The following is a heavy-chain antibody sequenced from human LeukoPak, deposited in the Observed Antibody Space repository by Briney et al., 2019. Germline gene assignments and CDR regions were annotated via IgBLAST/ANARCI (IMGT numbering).Heavy chain of an antibody. CDR3: ARGKGYSSSSPFDY. CDR1: GFTFSSYA. CDR2: ISGSGGST. V-gene: IGHV3-23*01. D-gene: IGHD6-6*01. J-gene: IGHJ4*02. Sequence: PGGSLRLSCAASGFTFSSYAMSWVRQAPGKGLEWVSAISGSGGSTYYADSVKGRFTISRDNSKNTLFLQMNSLRAEDTAVYYCARGKGYSSSSPFDYWGQGTLVTVSS.